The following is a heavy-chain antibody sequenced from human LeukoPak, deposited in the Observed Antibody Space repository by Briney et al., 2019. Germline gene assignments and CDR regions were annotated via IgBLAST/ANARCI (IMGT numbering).Heavy chain of an antibody. D-gene: IGHD2-15*01. CDR2: IYHSGST. J-gene: IGHJ5*02. CDR1: GGSISSSSYY. Sequence: PSETLSLTCTVSGGSISSSSYYWGWIRQPPGKGLEWIGRIYHSGSTYYNPSLKSRVTISVDTSKNQFSLKLSSVTAADTAVYYCARDHIVVVVAATGWFDPWGQGTLVTVSS. CDR3: ARDHIVVVVAATGWFDP. V-gene: IGHV4-39*07.